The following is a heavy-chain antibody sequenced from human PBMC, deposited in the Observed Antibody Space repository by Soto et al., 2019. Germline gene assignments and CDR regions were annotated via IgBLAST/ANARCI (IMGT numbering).Heavy chain of an antibody. CDR2: IWYDGSNK. Sequence: QVQLVESGGGVVQPGRSLRLSCAASGFTFSSYGMHWVRQAPGKGLEWVAVIWYDGSNKYYADSVKGRFTISRDNSKNTLYLQMNSLSAEDTAVYYCARGGEYSSSWYGDYFDYWGQGTLVTVSS. CDR3: ARGGEYSSSWYGDYFDY. D-gene: IGHD6-13*01. V-gene: IGHV3-33*01. J-gene: IGHJ4*02. CDR1: GFTFSSYG.